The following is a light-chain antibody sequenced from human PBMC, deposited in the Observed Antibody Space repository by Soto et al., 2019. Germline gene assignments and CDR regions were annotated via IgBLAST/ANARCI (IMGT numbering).Light chain of an antibody. CDR1: QNVHSD. V-gene: IGKV3-15*01. Sequence: EIVMTQSPVTLSVSPGEGATLSCRASQNVHSDLAWYQQKPGQAPRLLISGASTRATGIPARFSGSGSGTEFTLTISSLQSEDSAIYYCQQYTNWPPLTFGGGTKVEI. J-gene: IGKJ4*01. CDR3: QQYTNWPPLT. CDR2: GAS.